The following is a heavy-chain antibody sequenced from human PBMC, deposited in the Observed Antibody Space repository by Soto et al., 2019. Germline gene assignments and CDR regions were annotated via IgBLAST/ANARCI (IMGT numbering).Heavy chain of an antibody. CDR3: STDPNGDYIGAFDN. CDR2: ITGSGGGT. J-gene: IGHJ3*02. CDR1: RFSFSNYA. D-gene: IGHD4-17*01. V-gene: IGHV3-23*01. Sequence: EVQLLESGGRLVPPGGSLRLSSAGSRFSFSNYAMTWARQAPGEGLEWVSSITGSGGGTTYADSVKGRFTISRDNSKNILYLQMDSLRADDTAVYYCSTDPNGDYIGAFDNWGQGTMVTVSS.